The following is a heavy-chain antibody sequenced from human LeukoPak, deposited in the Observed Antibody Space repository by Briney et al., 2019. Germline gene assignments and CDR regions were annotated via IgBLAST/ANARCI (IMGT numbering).Heavy chain of an antibody. D-gene: IGHD6-19*01. CDR2: ISWNSGSI. V-gene: IGHV3-9*01. J-gene: IGHJ6*02. CDR1: GFTFSSYA. Sequence: GGSLRLSCAASGFTFSSYAMHWVRQAPGKGLEWVSGISWNSGSIGYADSVKGRFTISRDNAKNSLYLQMNSLRAEDTALYYCAKDVTGWYPPYGMDVWGQGTTVTVSS. CDR3: AKDVTGWYPPYGMDV.